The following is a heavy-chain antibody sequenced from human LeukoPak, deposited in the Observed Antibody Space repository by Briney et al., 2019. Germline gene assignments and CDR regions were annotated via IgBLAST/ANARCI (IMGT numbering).Heavy chain of an antibody. J-gene: IGHJ4*02. V-gene: IGHV3-23*01. Sequence: GGSLRLSCAASGFTFSSYAMSWVRQASGKGLEWVSAISGSGGSTYYADSVKGRFTISRDNSKNTLYLQMNSLRAEDTAVYYCAKVEQQLVMEYYFDYWGQGTLVTVSS. CDR1: GFTFSSYA. CDR3: AKVEQQLVMEYYFDY. D-gene: IGHD6-13*01. CDR2: ISGSGGST.